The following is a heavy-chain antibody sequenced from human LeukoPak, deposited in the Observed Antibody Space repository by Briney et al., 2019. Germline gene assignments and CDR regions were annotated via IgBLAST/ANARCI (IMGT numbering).Heavy chain of an antibody. CDR1: GFTFNNYA. J-gene: IGHJ6*01. CDR3: AKVSGGGLYYDGMDV. Sequence: GGSLRLSCAASGFTFNNYAMNWVRQAPGKGLEWVSVISGSGGTTYYADSVKGRFTISRDSSKNTLYLQMNSLRAEDTAVYYCAKVSGGGLYYDGMDVWVKGPRSPSPQ. V-gene: IGHV3-23*01. D-gene: IGHD1-14*01. CDR2: ISGSGGTT.